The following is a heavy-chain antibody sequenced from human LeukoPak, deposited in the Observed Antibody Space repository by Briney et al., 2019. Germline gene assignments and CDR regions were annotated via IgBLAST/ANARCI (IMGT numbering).Heavy chain of an antibody. CDR1: GFTFSRSW. CDR3: ARGMSGSYNFDFDY. J-gene: IGHJ4*02. D-gene: IGHD1-26*01. CDR2: ISSDGTTT. Sequence: GGSLRLSCAASGFTFSRSWMHWVRQAPGKGLVWVSYISSDGTTTTYADSVKGRFTISRDNAKNTLYLQMNSLRVEDAAVYYCARGMSGSYNFDFDYWGQGTLVTVSS. V-gene: IGHV3-74*01.